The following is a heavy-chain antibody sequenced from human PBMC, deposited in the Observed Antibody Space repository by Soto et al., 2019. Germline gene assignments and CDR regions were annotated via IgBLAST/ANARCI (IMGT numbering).Heavy chain of an antibody. CDR3: ARGFYSYDSSGPLGNWSGP. J-gene: IGHJ5*02. CDR2: IYYSGST. V-gene: IGHV4-31*03. CDR1: GGSISSGGYY. D-gene: IGHD3-22*01. Sequence: SETLSLTCTVSGGSISSGGYYWSWIRQHPGKGLEWIGYIYYSGSTYYNPSLKSRVTISVDTSKNQFSLKLSSVTAADTAVYNCARGFYSYDSSGPLGNWSGPWAQETRATVSS.